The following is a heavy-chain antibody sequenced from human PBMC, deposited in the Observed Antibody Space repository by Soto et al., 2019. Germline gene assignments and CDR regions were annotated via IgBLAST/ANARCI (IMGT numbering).Heavy chain of an antibody. CDR2: ISGSGGST. CDR1: GFTFSSYA. D-gene: IGHD3-16*02. Sequence: EVQLLESGGGLVQPGGPLRLSCAASGFTFSSYAMSWVRQAPGKGPEWVSAISGSGGSTYYADSVKGRFTISRDNSKNALYLQMNSLRAEDTAVYYCAKAGKTYDYVWGSYRYTGNYWGQGTLVTVSS. CDR3: AKAGKTYDYVWGSYRYTGNY. J-gene: IGHJ4*02. V-gene: IGHV3-23*01.